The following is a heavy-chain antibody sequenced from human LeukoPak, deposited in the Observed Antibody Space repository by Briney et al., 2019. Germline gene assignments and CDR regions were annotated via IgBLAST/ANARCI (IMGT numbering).Heavy chain of an antibody. CDR2: IIPTLRTP. D-gene: IGHD3-10*01. J-gene: IGHJ4*02. Sequence: SVKVSCKASGGTFSSYAISWVRQAPGQGLEWMGRIIPTLRTPNYAQNFQGRVTITTDESTSTAYMELSSLRSEDTAVYYCARDAGRYGSVPQRNWGQGTLVTVSS. CDR3: ARDAGRYGSVPQRN. V-gene: IGHV1-69*11. CDR1: GGTFSSYA.